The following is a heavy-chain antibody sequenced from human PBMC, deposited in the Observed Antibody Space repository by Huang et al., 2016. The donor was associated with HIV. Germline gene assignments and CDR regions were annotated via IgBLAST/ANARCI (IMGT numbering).Heavy chain of an antibody. J-gene: IGHJ4*02. Sequence: QLQLQESGPGLVKPSETLSLTCTVSGSSISSSYYWGWIRHPPGKGLEWIGNIYYSGNISYNPSLKSRVTISVDTSKNHISLKVDSVTAADTAVYFCARPLTGTTALGYWGQGTLVTVSS. CDR1: GSSISSSYY. D-gene: IGHD1-20*01. CDR2: IYYSGNI. V-gene: IGHV4-39*01. CDR3: ARPLTGTTALGY.